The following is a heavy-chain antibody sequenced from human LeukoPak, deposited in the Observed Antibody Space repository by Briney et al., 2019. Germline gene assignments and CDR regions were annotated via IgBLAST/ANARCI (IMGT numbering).Heavy chain of an antibody. CDR1: GFTFSSYG. J-gene: IGHJ4*02. CDR2: IRYDGSNK. D-gene: IGHD3-22*01. V-gene: IGHV3-30*02. Sequence: GGSLRLSCAASGFTFSSYGMHWVRQAPGKGLEWVAFIRYDGSNKYYADSVKGRFTISRDNSKNTLYLQMNSLRAEDTAVYYCAKETYDSSGYFVLDYWGQGTLVTVSS. CDR3: AKETYDSSGYFVLDY.